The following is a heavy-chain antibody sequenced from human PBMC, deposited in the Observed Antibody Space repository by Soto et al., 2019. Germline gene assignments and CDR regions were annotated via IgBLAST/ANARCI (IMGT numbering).Heavy chain of an antibody. J-gene: IGHJ6*02. V-gene: IGHV1-69*13. CDR3: ARDLTAYYYYGMDV. CDR1: GGTFSSYA. D-gene: IGHD3-9*01. Sequence: EASVKVSCKASGGTFSSYAISWVRQAPGQGLEWMGGIIPIFGTANYAQKFQGRVTITADESTSTAYMELSSLRSEDTAVYYCARDLTAYYYYGMDVWGQGTTVTVSS. CDR2: IIPIFGTA.